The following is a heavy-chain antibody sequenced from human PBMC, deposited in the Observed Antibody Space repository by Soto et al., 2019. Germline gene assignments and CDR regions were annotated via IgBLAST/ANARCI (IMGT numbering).Heavy chain of an antibody. J-gene: IGHJ4*02. CDR3: ARVTSNYDFWSGYLY. Sequence: GGSLRLSCAASGFTFSSYSMNWVRQAPGKGLEWVSSISSSSSYIYYADSVKGRFTISRDNAKNSLYLQMNSLRAEDTAVYYCARVTSNYDFWSGYLYWGQGTLVTVSS. V-gene: IGHV3-21*01. CDR1: GFTFSSYS. D-gene: IGHD3-3*01. CDR2: ISSSSSYI.